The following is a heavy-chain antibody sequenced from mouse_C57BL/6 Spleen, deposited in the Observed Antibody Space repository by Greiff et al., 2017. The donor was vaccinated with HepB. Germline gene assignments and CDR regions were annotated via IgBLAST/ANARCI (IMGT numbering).Heavy chain of an antibody. D-gene: IGHD1-1*01. J-gene: IGHJ4*01. CDR2: INPNNGGT. Sequence: EVQLQQSGPELVKPGASVKMSCKASGYTFTDYNMHWVKQSHGKSLEWIGYINPNNGGTSYNQKFKGKATLSVNKSSSTAYMELRSLTSEDSAVYYCARRGYGSSYDAMDYWGQGTSVTVSS. CDR1: GYTFTDYN. V-gene: IGHV1-22*01. CDR3: ARRGYGSSYDAMDY.